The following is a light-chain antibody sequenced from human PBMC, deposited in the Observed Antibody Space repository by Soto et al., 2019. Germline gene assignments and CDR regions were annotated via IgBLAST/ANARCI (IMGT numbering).Light chain of an antibody. CDR3: AAWDDSLNGHVV. CDR1: SSNIGDNT. V-gene: IGLV1-44*01. J-gene: IGLJ2*01. CDR2: SNN. Sequence: QSVLTQPPSASGTPGQRVTIACSGSSSNIGDNTVNWYQQLPGTAPKLLIYSNNQRPSGVPDRFSGSKSGTSASLAISGLRSEAEADYYCAAWDDSLNGHVVFGGGTKLTVL.